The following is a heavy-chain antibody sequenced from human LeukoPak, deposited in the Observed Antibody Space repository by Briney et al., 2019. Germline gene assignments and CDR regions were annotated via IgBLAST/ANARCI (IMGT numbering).Heavy chain of an antibody. V-gene: IGHV3-7*01. Sequence: GGSLRLSCAASGFTFTDNWMSWVRQAPGKGLEWVANIKSDGSEKYYVDSVEGRFTISRDNAKNTVSLQMDSLRGEDTAVYYCVTVLGSPTADHWGQGTLGTVSS. CDR1: GFTFTDNW. CDR3: VTVLGSPTADH. J-gene: IGHJ4*02. CDR2: IKSDGSEK. D-gene: IGHD3-16*01.